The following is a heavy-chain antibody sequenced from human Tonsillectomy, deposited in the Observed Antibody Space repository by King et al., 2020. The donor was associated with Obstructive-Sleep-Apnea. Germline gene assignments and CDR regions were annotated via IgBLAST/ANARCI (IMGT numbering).Heavy chain of an antibody. D-gene: IGHD6-19*01. V-gene: IGHV4-34*01. Sequence: VQLQQWGAGLLKPSETLSLTCAVYGGSFSDYYWSWIRQPPGKGLEWIGEINHSGSTNYNPSLKSRVTIPVDTSKNQFSLKLSSVTAADTAVYSCARDYSSGWRRWYFDLWGRGTLVTVSS. J-gene: IGHJ2*01. CDR3: ARDYSSGWRRWYFDL. CDR2: INHSGST. CDR1: GGSFSDYY.